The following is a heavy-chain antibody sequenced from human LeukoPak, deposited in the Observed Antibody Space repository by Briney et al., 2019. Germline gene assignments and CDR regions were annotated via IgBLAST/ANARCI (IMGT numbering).Heavy chain of an antibody. CDR2: INHSGST. J-gene: IGHJ6*03. V-gene: IGHV4-34*01. CDR3: ASVCSSYSSSSPTIYYYMDV. D-gene: IGHD6-6*01. Sequence: SETLSLTCAVYGGSFSGYYWSWIRQPPGKGLEWIGEINHSGSTNYNPSLMSRVTISVDTSKNQFSLKLSSVTAADTAVYYCASVCSSYSSSSPTIYYYMDVWGKGTTVTVSS. CDR1: GGSFSGYY.